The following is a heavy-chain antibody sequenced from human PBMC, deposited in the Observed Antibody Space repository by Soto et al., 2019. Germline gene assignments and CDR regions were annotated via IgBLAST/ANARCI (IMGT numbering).Heavy chain of an antibody. D-gene: IGHD3-22*01. Sequence: GESLKISCKGSGYSFTSNWIGWVRQMPGKGLEWMGIIYPGDSDTRYSPPFQGQVTISADKSISTAYPQWSRLKASDSAMYYCARMDSSALGIDYWGQGTLVTVSS. V-gene: IGHV5-51*01. CDR1: GYSFTSNW. CDR2: IYPGDSDT. CDR3: ARMDSSALGIDY. J-gene: IGHJ4*02.